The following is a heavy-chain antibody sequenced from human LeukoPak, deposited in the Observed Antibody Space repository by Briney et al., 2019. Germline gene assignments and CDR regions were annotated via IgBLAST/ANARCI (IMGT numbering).Heavy chain of an antibody. CDR2: ISESGRDK. Sequence: GGSLRLSCAASGFTPSSYEMHWVRQAPGKGLEWVSYISESGRDKYYADSVRGRFTISRDNAKNLLYLQMNSLRADDTAVYYCARDGSSTRYNWFDPWGQGTLVTASS. CDR3: ARDGSSTRYNWFDP. V-gene: IGHV3-48*03. D-gene: IGHD2-2*01. J-gene: IGHJ5*02. CDR1: GFTPSSYE.